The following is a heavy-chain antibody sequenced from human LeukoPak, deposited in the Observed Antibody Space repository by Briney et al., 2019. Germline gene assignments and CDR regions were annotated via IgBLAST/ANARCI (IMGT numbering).Heavy chain of an antibody. CDR1: GGSISSGSYY. Sequence: SQTLSLTCTVSGGSISSGSYYWSWIRQPAGKGLEWTGRIYTSGSTNYNPSLKSRVTISVDTSKNQFSLKLSSVTAADTAVYYCARGGAARPDYWGQGTLVTVSS. CDR2: IYTSGST. CDR3: ARGGAARPDY. D-gene: IGHD6-6*01. J-gene: IGHJ4*02. V-gene: IGHV4-61*02.